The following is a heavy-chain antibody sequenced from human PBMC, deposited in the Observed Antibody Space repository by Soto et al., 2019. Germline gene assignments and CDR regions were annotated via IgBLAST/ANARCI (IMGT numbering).Heavy chain of an antibody. V-gene: IGHV1-18*01. CDR1: GYTFTSYG. CDR3: ERESSSSCYDY. Sequence: QVQLVQSGAEVKKPGASVKVSCKASGYTFTSYGISWVRQAPGQGLEWMGWISAYNGNTNYAQKLQGRVTMTTDTSTSPAYMKLRSLRSDDTAVYYCERESSSSCYDYWGQGTLVTVSS. CDR2: ISAYNGNT. D-gene: IGHD6-13*01. J-gene: IGHJ4*02.